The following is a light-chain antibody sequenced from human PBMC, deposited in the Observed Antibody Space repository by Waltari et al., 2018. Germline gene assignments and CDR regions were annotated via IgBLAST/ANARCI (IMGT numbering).Light chain of an antibody. CDR2: GES. CDR1: QSLTKKY. Sequence: EIVLTQSPGTLSLSPGERATLSCRASQSLTKKYLAWYQQKPGQAPRLLIYGESSRAAGVPDRFSGSGSGTDFTLTIDRLEPEDFAVYYCQQYGSSVLYTFGQGTNLEI. J-gene: IGKJ2*01. CDR3: QQYGSSVLYT. V-gene: IGKV3-20*01.